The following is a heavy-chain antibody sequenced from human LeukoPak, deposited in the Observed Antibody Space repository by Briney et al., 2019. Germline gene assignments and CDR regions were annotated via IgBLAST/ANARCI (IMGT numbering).Heavy chain of an antibody. J-gene: IGHJ5*01. CDR3: ARPISGGLAVTADWFHP. D-gene: IGHD6-19*01. V-gene: IGHV3-23*01. CDR2: INANSGTT. CDR1: GFTFSSSA. Sequence: GGSLRLSCAASGFTFSSSATSWVRQAPGKGLEWVSTINANSGTTSYAASVRGRFTISRDNSKNTLYLQLNTLRADDTATYYCARPISGGLAVTADWFHPWGQGSLVVVSS.